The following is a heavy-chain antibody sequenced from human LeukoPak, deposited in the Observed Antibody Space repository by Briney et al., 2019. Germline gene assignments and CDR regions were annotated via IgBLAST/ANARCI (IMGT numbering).Heavy chain of an antibody. CDR3: ARYSYCRSTSCSPFDY. CDR1: GGSFSGYY. J-gene: IGHJ4*02. D-gene: IGHD2-2*01. Sequence: SETLSLTCAVYGGSFSGYYWSWIRQPPGKGLEWIGEINHSGSTNYNPSLKSRVTISVDTSKNQFSLKLSSVTAADTAVYYCARYSYCRSTSCSPFDYWGQGTLVTVSS. V-gene: IGHV4-34*01. CDR2: INHSGST.